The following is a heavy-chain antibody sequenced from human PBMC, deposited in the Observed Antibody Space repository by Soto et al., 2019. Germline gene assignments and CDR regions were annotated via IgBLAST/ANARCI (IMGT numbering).Heavy chain of an antibody. CDR2: ISGSGGST. J-gene: IGHJ4*02. CDR1: GFNFSSYA. CDR3: ASAYYDILTGLGPSWVPPPDY. V-gene: IGHV3-23*01. D-gene: IGHD3-9*01. Sequence: GGSLRLSCAASGFNFSSYAMSWVRQAPGKGLEWVSAISGSGGSTYYADSVKGRFTISRDNSKNTLYLQMNSLRAEDTAVYYCASAYYDILTGLGPSWVPPPDYWGQGTLVTVSS.